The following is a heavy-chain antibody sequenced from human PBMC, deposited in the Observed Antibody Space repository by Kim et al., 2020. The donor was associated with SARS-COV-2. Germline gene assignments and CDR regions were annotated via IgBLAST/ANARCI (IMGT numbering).Heavy chain of an antibody. Sequence: GGSLRLSCAASGFTFSNAWMSWVRQAPGKGLEWVGRIKSKTDGGTTDYAAPVKGRFTISRDDSKNTLYLQMNSLKTEDTAVYYCTTSVQWLLLLDYWGQGTLVTVSS. J-gene: IGHJ4*02. CDR2: IKSKTDGGTT. CDR3: TTSVQWLLLLDY. V-gene: IGHV3-15*01. CDR1: GFTFSNAW. D-gene: IGHD3-22*01.